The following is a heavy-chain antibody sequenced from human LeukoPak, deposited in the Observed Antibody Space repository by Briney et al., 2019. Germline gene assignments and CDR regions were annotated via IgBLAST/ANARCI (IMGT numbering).Heavy chain of an antibody. J-gene: IGHJ4*02. CDR1: GFTFSSYA. CDR3: AKDPSDIVVVPAVTFDY. Sequence: GGSLRLSCAATGFTFSSYAMSWVRQAPGEGLEWVSAISGSGGSTYYADSVKGRFTISRDNSKNTLYLQMNSLRAEDTAVYYCAKDPSDIVVVPAVTFDYWGQGTLVTVSS. V-gene: IGHV3-23*01. D-gene: IGHD2-2*01. CDR2: ISGSGGST.